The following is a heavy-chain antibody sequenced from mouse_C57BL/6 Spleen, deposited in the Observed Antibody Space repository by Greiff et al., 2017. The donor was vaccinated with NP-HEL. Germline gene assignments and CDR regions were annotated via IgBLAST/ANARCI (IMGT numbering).Heavy chain of an antibody. CDR3: ARPNWDGGFDY. CDR2: IYPGDGDT. J-gene: IGHJ2*01. Sequence: QVQLQQSGAELVKPGASVKISCKASGYAFSSYWMNWVKQRPGKGLEWIGQIYPGDGDTNYNGKFKGKATLTADKSSSTAYMQLSSLTSEDSAVYFCARPNWDGGFDYWGQGTTLTVSS. V-gene: IGHV1-80*01. CDR1: GYAFSSYW. D-gene: IGHD4-1*01.